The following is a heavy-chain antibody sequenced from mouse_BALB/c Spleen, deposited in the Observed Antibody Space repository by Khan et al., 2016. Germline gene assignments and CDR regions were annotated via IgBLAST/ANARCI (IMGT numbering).Heavy chain of an antibody. CDR2: ILPGSGTT. CDR3: ARGSY. V-gene: IGHV1-9*01. J-gene: IGHJ3*01. Sequence: QVQLQQSGAELMKPGASVKISCKATGYTFSNYWIEWIKERPGHGLEWIGEILPGSGTTNYNEKFKGTATFTAETSSNTACMQLISLTSEDSAVYYCARGSYWGQGTLVTVSS. CDR1: GYTFSNYW.